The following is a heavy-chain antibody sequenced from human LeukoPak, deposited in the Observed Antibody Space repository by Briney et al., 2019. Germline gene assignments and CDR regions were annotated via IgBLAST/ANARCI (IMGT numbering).Heavy chain of an antibody. CDR2: IRYDGSNK. V-gene: IGHV3-30*02. CDR1: GFTFSSYG. CDR3: AKNFFYDSSGYWDY. J-gene: IGHJ4*02. Sequence: GGSLRLSCAASGFTFSSYGMHWVRQAPGKGLEWVAFIRYDGSNKYYADSVKGRFTISRDNSKNTLYLQMNSLRAEDTAVYYCAKNFFYDSSGYWDYWGQGTLVTVSS. D-gene: IGHD3-22*01.